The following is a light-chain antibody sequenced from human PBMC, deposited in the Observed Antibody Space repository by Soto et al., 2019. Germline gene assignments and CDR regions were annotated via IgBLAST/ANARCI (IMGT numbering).Light chain of an antibody. V-gene: IGKV4-1*01. Sequence: DIVMTRSPDSLAVSLGERATINCKSSQSVLYSSNNKNYLAWYQQRQGQPPKLLIYWASTRESGVPDRFSGSGSGTDFTLTITSLQAEDVAVYYCQQYESTPPTFGQGTKLEIK. J-gene: IGKJ2*01. CDR3: QQYESTPPT. CDR1: QSVLYSSNNKNY. CDR2: WAS.